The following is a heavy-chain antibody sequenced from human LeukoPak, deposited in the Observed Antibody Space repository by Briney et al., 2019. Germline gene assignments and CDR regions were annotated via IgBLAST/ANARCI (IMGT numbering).Heavy chain of an antibody. D-gene: IGHD2-2*01. CDR2: ISSSGSTI. V-gene: IGHV3-11*01. Sequence: GGSLRLSCAASGFTFSDYYMSWIRQAPGKGLEWVSYISSSGSTIYYADSVKGRFTISRDNAKNSLYLQMNSLRAEDTAVYYCARDRYCSSTSCHEGVDYWGQGTLVTVSS. CDR3: ARDRYCSSTSCHEGVDY. CDR1: GFTFSDYY. J-gene: IGHJ4*02.